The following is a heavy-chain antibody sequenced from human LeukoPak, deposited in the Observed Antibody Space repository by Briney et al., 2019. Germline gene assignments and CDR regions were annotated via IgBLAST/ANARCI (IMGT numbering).Heavy chain of an antibody. V-gene: IGHV1-2*02. CDR3: ASGSSYDSSGRGFDY. Sequence: ASVKASCKASGYSFTGYYMHWVRQAPGQGLEWMGWINPNSGVTNYAQKFQGRVTMTRDTSISTAYMELSRLRFDDTAVYYCASGSSYDSSGRGFDYWGQGTLVTVSS. D-gene: IGHD3-22*01. J-gene: IGHJ4*02. CDR2: INPNSGVT. CDR1: GYSFTGYY.